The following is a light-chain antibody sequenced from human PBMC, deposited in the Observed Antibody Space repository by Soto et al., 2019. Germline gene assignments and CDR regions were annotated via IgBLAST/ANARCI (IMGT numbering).Light chain of an antibody. CDR1: QSISSW. J-gene: IGKJ1*01. CDR2: KAS. V-gene: IGKV1-5*03. CDR3: QQYNSDPWT. Sequence: DIQMTQSPSTLSASVGDIVTITCGASQSISSWLAWYQQKPGKAPKLLIYKASNLESGVPSRFSGSGSGTEFTLTISSLQPDDYATYYCQQYNSDPWTFGRGSKVEI.